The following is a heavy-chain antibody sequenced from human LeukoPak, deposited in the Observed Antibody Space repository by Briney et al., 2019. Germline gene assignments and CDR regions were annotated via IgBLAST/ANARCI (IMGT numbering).Heavy chain of an antibody. CDR3: ARRLGCSGGSCYNWFDP. CDR2: IYYSGST. D-gene: IGHD2-15*01. V-gene: IGHV4-59*01. CDR1: GVSISSYY. Sequence: SETLSLTCTVSGVSISSYYWSWIRQPPGKGLEWIGYIYYSGSTNYNPSLKSRVTISVDTYKNQFSLKLSSVTAADTAVYYCARRLGCSGGSCYNWFDPWGQGTLVTVSS. J-gene: IGHJ5*02.